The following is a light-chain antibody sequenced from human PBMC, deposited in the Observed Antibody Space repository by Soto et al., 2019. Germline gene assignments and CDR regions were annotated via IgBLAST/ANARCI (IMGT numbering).Light chain of an antibody. CDR1: SSDVGSYNR. CDR3: RSFVGATTFNV. V-gene: IGLV2-23*02. J-gene: IGLJ1*01. CDR2: EVF. Sequence: QSALTQPASVSGSPGQSITISCTGTSSDVGSYNRVSWYQHQPGKVPKLIIYEVFKRPSGLADRFSGYKYGNTASLTISGLQAEYEAECYSRSFVGATTFNVFGPGTKLTVL.